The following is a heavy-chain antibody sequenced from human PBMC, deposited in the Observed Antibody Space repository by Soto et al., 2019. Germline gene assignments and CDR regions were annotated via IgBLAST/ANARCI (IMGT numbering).Heavy chain of an antibody. D-gene: IGHD3-22*01. CDR1: GGTFSSYA. CDR3: ARHVGRYYYDSSGYLVAYFDY. J-gene: IGHJ4*02. CDR2: IIPIFGTA. Sequence: KVSCKASGGTFSSYAISWVRQAPGQGLEWMGGIIPIFGTANYAQKFQGRVTITADKSTSTAYMELSSLRSEDTAVYYCARHVGRYYYDSSGYLVAYFDYWGQ. V-gene: IGHV1-69*06.